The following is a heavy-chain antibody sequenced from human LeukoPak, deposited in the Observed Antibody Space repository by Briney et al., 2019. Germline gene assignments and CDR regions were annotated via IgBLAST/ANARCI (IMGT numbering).Heavy chain of an antibody. J-gene: IGHJ4*02. D-gene: IGHD5/OR15-5a*01. V-gene: IGHV1-69*13. CDR2: IIPIFGTA. CDR1: GGTFSSYA. Sequence: SVKVSCKASGGTFSSYAISWVRQAPGQGLEWMGGIIPIFGTANYAQMFQGRVTITADESTSTAYMELSSLRSEDTAVYYCARVPGRGVYPYFDYWGQGTRVTVSS. CDR3: ARVPGRGVYPYFDY.